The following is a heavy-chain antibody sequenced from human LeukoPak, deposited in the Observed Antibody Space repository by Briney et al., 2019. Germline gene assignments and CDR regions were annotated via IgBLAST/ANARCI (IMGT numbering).Heavy chain of an antibody. CDR3: ARNQQLGGHSYYYYGMDV. CDR2: ISYDGSNK. CDR1: GFTFSSYA. D-gene: IGHD3-16*01. J-gene: IGHJ6*02. V-gene: IGHV3-30*04. Sequence: GGSLRLSCAASGFTFSSYAMHWVRQAPGKGLEWVAVISYDGSNKYYADSVKGRFTISRDNSKNTLYLQMNSLRADDTAIYYCARNQQLGGHSYYYYGMDVWGQGTTVTVSS.